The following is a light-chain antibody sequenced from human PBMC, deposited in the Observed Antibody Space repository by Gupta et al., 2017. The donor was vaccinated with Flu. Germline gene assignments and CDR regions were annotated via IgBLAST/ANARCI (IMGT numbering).Light chain of an antibody. Sequence: PSSLSASVGDRVTITCRASQGIRNDLAWYQQKPGKAPKRLIYGASSLQSGVPSRCSGSGFGTEFTLTISSLQPEDFATYYCLQYNDYPRTFGQGTKVEIK. CDR2: GAS. CDR3: LQYNDYPRT. J-gene: IGKJ1*01. CDR1: QGIRND. V-gene: IGKV1-17*01.